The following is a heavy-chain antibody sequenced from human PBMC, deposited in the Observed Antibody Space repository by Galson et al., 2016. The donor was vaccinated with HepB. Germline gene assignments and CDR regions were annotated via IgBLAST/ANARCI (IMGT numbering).Heavy chain of an antibody. D-gene: IGHD3-16*01. CDR3: ASVKGWGYDY. V-gene: IGHV4-39*01. Sequence: SETLSLTCSVSGDSISNVGRHWGWFRQSPVMGLEYIGSIHSSGTSYYNPSLASRVTVSADMSRNQFFLSLTSVIAADTAVYYCASVKGWGYDYWGQGTLVTVSA. CDR2: IHSSGTS. CDR1: GDSISNVGRH. J-gene: IGHJ4*02.